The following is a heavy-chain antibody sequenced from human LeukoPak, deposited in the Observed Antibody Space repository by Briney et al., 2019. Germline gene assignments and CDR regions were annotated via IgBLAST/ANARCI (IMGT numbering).Heavy chain of an antibody. CDR1: GGSFSGYY. D-gene: IGHD2-15*01. Sequence: SETLSLTCAVYGGSFSGYYWSWIRQPPGKGLEWIGEINHSGSTNYNPSLKSRVTISVDTSKNQFSLKLSSVTAADTAVYYCASTIEKENCSGGSCYQIDYWGQGTLVTVSS. V-gene: IGHV4-34*01. J-gene: IGHJ4*02. CDR3: ASTIEKENCSGGSCYQIDY. CDR2: INHSGST.